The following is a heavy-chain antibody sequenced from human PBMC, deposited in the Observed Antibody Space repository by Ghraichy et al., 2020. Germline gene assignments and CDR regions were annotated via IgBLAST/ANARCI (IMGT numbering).Heavy chain of an antibody. Sequence: GGSLRLSCAASGFTFSSYAMSWVRQAPGKGLEWVSAISGSGGSTYYADSVKGRFTISRDNSKNTLYLQMNSLRAEDTAVYYCAKDHDRFGELYLDYWGQGTLVTVSS. V-gene: IGHV3-23*01. D-gene: IGHD3-10*01. CDR3: AKDHDRFGELYLDY. J-gene: IGHJ4*02. CDR2: ISGSGGST. CDR1: GFTFSSYA.